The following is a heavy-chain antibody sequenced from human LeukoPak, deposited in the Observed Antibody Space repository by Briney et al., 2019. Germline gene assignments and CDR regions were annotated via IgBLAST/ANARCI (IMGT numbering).Heavy chain of an antibody. V-gene: IGHV4-34*01. CDR1: GGSFSGYY. D-gene: IGHD3-10*01. CDR2: INHSGST. Sequence: PSETLSLTCAVYGGSFSGYYWSWIRQPPGKGLEWIGEINHSGSTNYNPSLKSRVTISVDTSKNQFSLKLSSVTAADTAVYYCARGPDLLVYGSGRLDYWGQGTLVTVSS. J-gene: IGHJ4*02. CDR3: ARGPDLLVYGSGRLDY.